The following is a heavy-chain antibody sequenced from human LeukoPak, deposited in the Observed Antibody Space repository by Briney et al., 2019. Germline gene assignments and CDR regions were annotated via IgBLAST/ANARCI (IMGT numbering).Heavy chain of an antibody. CDR3: GGPTAFDY. Sequence: PGGSLRLSCAASGFTFSSYGMHWVRQAPGKGLEWVAFIRYDGSNKYYADSVKGRFTISRDDSKNTLYLQMNSLRAEDTAVYYCGGPTAFDYWGQGTLVTVSS. CDR2: IRYDGSNK. J-gene: IGHJ4*02. CDR1: GFTFSSYG. V-gene: IGHV3-30*02.